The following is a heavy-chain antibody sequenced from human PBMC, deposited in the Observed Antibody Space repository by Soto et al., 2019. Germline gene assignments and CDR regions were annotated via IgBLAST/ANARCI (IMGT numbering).Heavy chain of an antibody. D-gene: IGHD6-19*01. CDR2: IMPIFRTA. CDR1: GGSFSTAA. J-gene: IGHJ4*02. CDR3: ARVSGWYYFDY. Sequence: GASVKVSCKASGGSFSTAAISWVRQAPGQGLEWMGGIMPIFRTADYAQKFQGRVTITADESTSTAYMELSSLRSEDTAVYYCARVSGWYYFDYWGQGTQVTVSS. V-gene: IGHV1-69*13.